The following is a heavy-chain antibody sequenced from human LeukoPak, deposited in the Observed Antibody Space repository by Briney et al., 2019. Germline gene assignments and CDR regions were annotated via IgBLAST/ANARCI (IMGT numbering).Heavy chain of an antibody. D-gene: IGHD2-15*01. Sequence: PGGSLRLSCAASGFTFSSYWMSWVRQAPGKGLEWVANIKQDGSEKYYVDSVKGRFTTSRDNAKNSLYLQMNSLRAEDTAVYYCARACSGGSCYPAGDYYYYGMDVWGKGTTVTVSS. J-gene: IGHJ6*04. CDR2: IKQDGSEK. CDR3: ARACSGGSCYPAGDYYYYGMDV. CDR1: GFTFSSYW. V-gene: IGHV3-7*01.